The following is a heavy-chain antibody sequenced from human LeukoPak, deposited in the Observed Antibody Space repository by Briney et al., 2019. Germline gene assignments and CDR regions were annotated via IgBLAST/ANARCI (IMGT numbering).Heavy chain of an antibody. J-gene: IGHJ4*02. V-gene: IGHV3-48*01. CDR1: GFSFTTYW. CDR2: ISSSSSTI. Sequence: GGSLRLSCTASGFSFTTYWMAWVRQAPGKGLEWVSYISSSSSTIYYADSVKGRFTISRDNAKNSLYLQMNSLRAEDTAVYYCARRSGYYDSSGYHFDYWGQGTLVTVSS. D-gene: IGHD3-22*01. CDR3: ARRSGYYDSSGYHFDY.